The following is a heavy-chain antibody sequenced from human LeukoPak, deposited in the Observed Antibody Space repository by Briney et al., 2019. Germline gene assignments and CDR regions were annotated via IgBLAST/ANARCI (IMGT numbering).Heavy chain of an antibody. CDR2: INPNSGGT. J-gene: IGHJ4*02. CDR1: GYTFTGYY. D-gene: IGHD5-18*01. Sequence: ASVKVSCKASGYTFTGYYMHWVRQAPGQGLEWMGWINPNSGGTNYAQKFQGRVTMTRDTSISTAYMELSRLRSDDTAVYYCARARGYSYGRGGNFDYWGQGTLVTVSS. CDR3: ARARGYSYGRGGNFDY. V-gene: IGHV1-2*02.